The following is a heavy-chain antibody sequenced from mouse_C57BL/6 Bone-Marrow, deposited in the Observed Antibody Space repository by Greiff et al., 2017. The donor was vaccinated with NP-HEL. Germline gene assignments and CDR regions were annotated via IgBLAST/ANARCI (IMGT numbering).Heavy chain of an antibody. CDR1: GYTFTSYW. Sequence: QVQLQQPGAELVKPGASVKMSCKASGYTFTSYWITWVKQRPGQGLEWIGDIYPGSGSTNYNEKFKSKATLTVDTSSSTAYMQLSSLTSEDSAVYYCARSVITTVVGSPYYYAMDYWGQGTSVTVSS. J-gene: IGHJ4*01. V-gene: IGHV1-55*01. CDR2: IYPGSGST. D-gene: IGHD1-1*01. CDR3: ARSVITTVVGSPYYYAMDY.